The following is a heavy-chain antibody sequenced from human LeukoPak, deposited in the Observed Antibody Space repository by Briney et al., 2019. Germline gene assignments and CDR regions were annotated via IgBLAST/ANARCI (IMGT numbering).Heavy chain of an antibody. D-gene: IGHD1-26*01. V-gene: IGHV3-30*04. CDR1: GFTFSSYA. J-gene: IGHJ3*02. CDR2: ISYDGNIK. CDR3: ARDYLMGGTTGKAFDI. Sequence: GRSLRLSCAASGFTFSSYAMHWVRQAPGKGLEWVAVISYDGNIKYYTDSVKGRFTIFRDNSKNTLYLRMNSLRAEDTAVYYCARDYLMGGTTGKAFDIWGQGTMVTISS.